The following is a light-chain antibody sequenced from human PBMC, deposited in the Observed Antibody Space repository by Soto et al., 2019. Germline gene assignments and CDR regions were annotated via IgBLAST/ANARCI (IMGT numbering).Light chain of an antibody. Sequence: QSALTQPPSASGSPGQSVTISCTGTSSDVGGYKYVSWYQQHPGKAPKLIIYEVSKRPSGVPDRFSGSKSGNTASLTVSGLQADDEAEFYCSSYAGSNVVFGGGTKLTVL. J-gene: IGLJ2*01. CDR1: SSDVGGYKY. V-gene: IGLV2-8*01. CDR3: SSYAGSNVV. CDR2: EVS.